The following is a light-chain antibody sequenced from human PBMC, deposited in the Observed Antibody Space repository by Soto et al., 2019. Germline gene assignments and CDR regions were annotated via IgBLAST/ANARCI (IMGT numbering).Light chain of an antibody. CDR1: QGISNY. Sequence: DIQMTQSPSSLSASVGDRVTITCRASQGISNYLAWYQQKPGKVPKLLIYAASTLQSGVPSRFSGSGSGTDFTLTISSLQHADVATYYCQKYNSAPPTFGQGTTVEIK. J-gene: IGKJ1*01. CDR2: AAS. V-gene: IGKV1-27*01. CDR3: QKYNSAPPT.